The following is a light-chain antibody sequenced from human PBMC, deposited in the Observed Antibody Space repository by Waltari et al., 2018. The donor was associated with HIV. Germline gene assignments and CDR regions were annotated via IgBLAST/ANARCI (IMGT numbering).Light chain of an antibody. Sequence: QSALTQPRSVSGSPGQSVTISCTGTSSDVGGYNYVSCYQQHPGKAPKLVIYDVSKRPSGVPDRFSGSKSANTASLTISGLQAEDETDYYCCSYAGSYTYVFGTGTKVTVL. CDR3: CSYAGSYTYV. CDR1: SSDVGGYNY. CDR2: DVS. J-gene: IGLJ1*01. V-gene: IGLV2-11*01.